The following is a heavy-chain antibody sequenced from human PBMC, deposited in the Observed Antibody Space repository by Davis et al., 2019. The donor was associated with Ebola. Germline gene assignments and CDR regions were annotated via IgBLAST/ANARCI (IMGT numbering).Heavy chain of an antibody. Sequence: MPSETLSLTCAVYGGSFSGYYWSWIRQPPGKGLEWIGEINHSGSTNYNPSLKSRVTISVDTSKNQFSLKLSSVTAADTAVYYCARHGRMAYYDFWSGYRHNWFDPWGQGTLVTVSS. CDR1: GGSFSGYY. J-gene: IGHJ5*02. D-gene: IGHD3-3*01. CDR2: INHSGST. CDR3: ARHGRMAYYDFWSGYRHNWFDP. V-gene: IGHV4-34*01.